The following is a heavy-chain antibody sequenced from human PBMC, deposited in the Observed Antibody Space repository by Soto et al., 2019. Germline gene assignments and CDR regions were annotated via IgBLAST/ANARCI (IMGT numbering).Heavy chain of an antibody. CDR1: GFTFSSYS. CDR3: ARHPERIAQIGWFDP. CDR2: ISSSSSTI. J-gene: IGHJ5*02. V-gene: IGHV3-48*01. Sequence: EVQLVESGGGLVQPGGSLRLSCAASGFTFSSYSMNWVRQAPGKGLEWVSYISSSSSTIYYADSVKGRFTISRDNAKSSLYLQMNSLRAEDTAVYYCARHPERIAQIGWFDPWGQGTLVTVPS. D-gene: IGHD6-13*01.